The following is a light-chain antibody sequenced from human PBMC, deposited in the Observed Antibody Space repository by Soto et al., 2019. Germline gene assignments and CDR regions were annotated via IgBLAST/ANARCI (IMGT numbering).Light chain of an antibody. Sequence: DIQMTQSPSTLSASVGDRVTITCRASQSISNRLAWYQQKPGKAHKVLIYDASSLESGVPSRFSGSGSGTEFILTISSLQPDDFATYCCQHYGGMWAFGQGTKVEIK. J-gene: IGKJ1*01. CDR1: QSISNR. CDR3: QHYGGMWA. CDR2: DAS. V-gene: IGKV1-5*01.